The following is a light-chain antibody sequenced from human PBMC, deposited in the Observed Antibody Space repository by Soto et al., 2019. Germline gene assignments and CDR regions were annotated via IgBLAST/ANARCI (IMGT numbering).Light chain of an antibody. Sequence: DIVMTQSPDSLAVSLGERATINCKSSQSVLYSSNNKDYLAWYQQKPGQPPKLLIYWASTRQFGVPDRFSGSGSGTDFTLTISSLQAEDVAVYYCQQYFTTPRTFGQGTRWRSN. CDR2: WAS. CDR1: QSVLYSSNNKDY. J-gene: IGKJ1*01. V-gene: IGKV4-1*01. CDR3: QQYFTTPRT.